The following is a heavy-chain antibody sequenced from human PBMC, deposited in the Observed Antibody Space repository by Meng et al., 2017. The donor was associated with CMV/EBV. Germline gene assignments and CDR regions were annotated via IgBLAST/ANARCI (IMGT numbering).Heavy chain of an antibody. Sequence: GESLKISCAASGFTFSSYSMNWARQAPGKGLEWVSSISSSSSYIYYADSVKGRFTISRDNAKNSLYLQMNSLRAEDTAVYYCAREGYDFWSGVFDYWGQGTLVTVSS. J-gene: IGHJ4*02. D-gene: IGHD3-3*01. CDR3: AREGYDFWSGVFDY. CDR1: GFTFSSYS. V-gene: IGHV3-21*01. CDR2: ISSSSSYI.